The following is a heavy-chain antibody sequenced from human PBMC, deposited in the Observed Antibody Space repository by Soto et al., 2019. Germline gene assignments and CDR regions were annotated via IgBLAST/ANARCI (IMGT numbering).Heavy chain of an antibody. CDR3: TTDYYEKVL. V-gene: IGHV3-15*07. J-gene: IGHJ4*02. CDR1: GFTFSHPW. Sequence: EVQLVESGGGLVKPGGSLRLSCAASGFTFSHPWMTWVRQAPGKGLEWVGRIKSKADGGTTDYAEPVKGRFTISRDDSKNTLYLQMNSLKTEDTAVYFCTTDYYEKVLWGRGTLVTVSS. D-gene: IGHD1-26*01. CDR2: IKSKADGGTT.